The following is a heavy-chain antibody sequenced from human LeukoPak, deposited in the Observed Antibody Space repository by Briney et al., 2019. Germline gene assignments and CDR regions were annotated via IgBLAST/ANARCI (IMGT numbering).Heavy chain of an antibody. CDR2: INGNSGGT. Sequence: ASVKVSCKASGYTFTGYYIHWVRQAPGQGLEWLGWINGNSGGTNYAQKFQGRVTMTQDTSIITAYMELSNLRSDDTAVYYCARAGVTGEGLDYWGQGTLVTVSS. D-gene: IGHD7-27*01. V-gene: IGHV1-2*02. CDR1: GYTFTGYY. J-gene: IGHJ4*02. CDR3: ARAGVTGEGLDY.